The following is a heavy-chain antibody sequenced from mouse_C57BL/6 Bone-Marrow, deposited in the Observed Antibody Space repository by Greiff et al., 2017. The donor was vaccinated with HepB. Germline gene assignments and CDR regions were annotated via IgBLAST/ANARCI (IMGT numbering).Heavy chain of an antibody. CDR1: GYTFTSYW. CDR2: IDPSDSET. D-gene: IGHD1-1*01. CDR3: ARGGTTVVAPGDY. V-gene: IGHV1-52*01. Sequence: QVQLQQPGAELVRPGSSVKLSCKASGYTFTSYWMHWVKQRPIQGLEWIGNIDPSDSETHYNQKFKDKATLTVDKSSSTASMQLSSLTSEDSAVYYCARGGTTVVAPGDYWGQGTLVTVSA. J-gene: IGHJ3*01.